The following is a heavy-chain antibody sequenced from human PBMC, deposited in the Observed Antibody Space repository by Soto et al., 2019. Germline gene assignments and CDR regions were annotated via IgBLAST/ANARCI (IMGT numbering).Heavy chain of an antibody. CDR2: IYYSGST. CDR1: GGSISSGGYY. Sequence: QVQLQESGPGLVKPSQTLSLTCTVSGGSISSGGYYWSWIRQHPGKGLEWIGYIYYSGSTYYNPSLKSRVTISVDTSKNQFSLKLSSVTAADTAVYYCARGRSLRFLEWLLYFDYWGQGTLVTVSS. V-gene: IGHV4-31*03. D-gene: IGHD3-3*01. CDR3: ARGRSLRFLEWLLYFDY. J-gene: IGHJ4*02.